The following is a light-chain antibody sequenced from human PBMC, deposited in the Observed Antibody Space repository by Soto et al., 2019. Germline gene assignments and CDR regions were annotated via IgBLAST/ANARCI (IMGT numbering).Light chain of an antibody. CDR1: QSLTSDY. CDR3: QQSGRP. Sequence: EIVLTQSPGTLSLSPGEIATLSFRASQSLTSDYLAWYQQKPGQTPRLLIHGASSRATGIPDRFSGSGSGTDFTLTISRLEPEDSAVYYCQQSGRPFGQGTKVDIK. J-gene: IGKJ1*01. V-gene: IGKV3-20*01. CDR2: GAS.